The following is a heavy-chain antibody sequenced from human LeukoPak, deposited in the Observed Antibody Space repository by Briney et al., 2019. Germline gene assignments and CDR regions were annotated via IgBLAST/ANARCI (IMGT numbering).Heavy chain of an antibody. D-gene: IGHD3-3*01. CDR2: FDPEDGET. CDR1: GYTLTELS. V-gene: IGHV1-24*01. Sequence: ASVKVSCKVSGYTLTELSMHWVRQAPGKGLEWMGGFDPEDGETIYAQKFQGRVTITADESTSTAYMELSSLRSEDTAVYYCARGWEVPDFWSGPLYYYYGMDVWGQGTTVTVSS. CDR3: ARGWEVPDFWSGPLYYYYGMDV. J-gene: IGHJ6*02.